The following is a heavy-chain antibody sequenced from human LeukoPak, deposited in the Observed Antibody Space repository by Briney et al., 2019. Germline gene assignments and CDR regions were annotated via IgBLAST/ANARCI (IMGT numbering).Heavy chain of an antibody. CDR3: ARDLGDYGGNSGFFDL. Sequence: ASVRVSFTPSVYRFNTYYINWVRQARGQGREGRGRINPIGHRTIYAQNFHGRVTITTDTSTRIVHMELSGLKSEDTAVYYCARDLGDYGGNSGFFDLWGQGILVTVSS. V-gene: IGHV1-46*02. D-gene: IGHD4-23*01. J-gene: IGHJ4*02. CDR1: VYRFNTYY. CDR2: INPIGHRT.